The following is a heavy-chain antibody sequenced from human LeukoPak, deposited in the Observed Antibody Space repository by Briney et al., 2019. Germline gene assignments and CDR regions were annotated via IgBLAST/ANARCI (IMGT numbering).Heavy chain of an antibody. J-gene: IGHJ2*01. Sequence: SETLSLTCTVSGGSISSSSYYWGWIRQPPGKGLEWIGSIYYSGSTYYNPSLKSRVTISVDTSKNQFSLKLSSVTAADTAVYYCARHHARESNIVLMVYATGGATIKTFGWYFDLWGRGTLVTVSS. CDR1: GGSISSSSYY. CDR3: ARHHARESNIVLMVYATGGATIKTFGWYFDL. CDR2: IYYSGST. D-gene: IGHD2-8*01. V-gene: IGHV4-39*01.